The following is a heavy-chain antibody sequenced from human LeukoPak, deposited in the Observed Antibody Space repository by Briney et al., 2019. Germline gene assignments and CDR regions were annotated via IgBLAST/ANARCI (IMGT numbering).Heavy chain of an antibody. CDR3: AGLLDYGDYVDDY. CDR1: GGSISSYY. J-gene: IGHJ4*02. V-gene: IGHV4-59*08. D-gene: IGHD4-17*01. Sequence: PSETLSLTCTVSGGSISSYYWSWIRQPPGKGLEWIGYIYYSGSTNYNPSLKSRVTISVDTSKNQFSLKLSSVTAADTAVYYCAGLLDYGDYVDDYWGQGTLVTVSS. CDR2: IYYSGST.